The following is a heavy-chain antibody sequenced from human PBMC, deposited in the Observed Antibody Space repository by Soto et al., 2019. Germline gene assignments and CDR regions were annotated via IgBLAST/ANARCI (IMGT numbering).Heavy chain of an antibody. V-gene: IGHV3-11*05. CDR3: ARGRGAAADYFDF. J-gene: IGHJ4*02. D-gene: IGHD6-13*01. CDR1: GFTFSGYY. CDR2: ISSSTSHT. Sequence: QVQLVESGGGLVKPGGSLRLSCAVSGFTFSGYYMTWIRQAPGKGLEWVSYISSSTSHTNYADSVKGRFTISRDNAKNSLFLQMNSLRAEDTAVYYCARGRGAAADYFDFWGQGTLVTVSS.